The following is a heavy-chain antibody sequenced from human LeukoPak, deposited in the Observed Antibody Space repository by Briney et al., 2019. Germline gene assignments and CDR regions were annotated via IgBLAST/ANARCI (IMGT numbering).Heavy chain of an antibody. J-gene: IGHJ6*02. Sequence: SQTLSLTCAVSGGSISSGGYSWSWIRQPPKKGLEWIGEINHSGSTNYNPSLKSRVTISVDTSKNQFSLKVRSVTAADTAVYYCARGHVGSYAYYYYYGMDVWGQGTTVTVSS. V-gene: IGHV4-30-2*01. CDR2: INHSGST. CDR1: GGSISSGGYS. D-gene: IGHD2-8*01. CDR3: ARGHVGSYAYYYYYGMDV.